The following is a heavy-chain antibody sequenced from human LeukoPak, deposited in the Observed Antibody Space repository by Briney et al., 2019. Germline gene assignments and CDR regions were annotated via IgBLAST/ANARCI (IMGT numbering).Heavy chain of an antibody. CDR3: ASRKGITGASNNWFDP. CDR2: IYPGDSDT. CDR1: GYSFTSYW. D-gene: IGHD1-20*01. Sequence: GESLKISCKGSGYSFTSYWIGWVRQMPGKGLEWMWIIYPGDSDTRYSPSFQGQVTISADKSISTASLQWSSLKASDTAMYYCASRKGITGASNNWFDPWAREPWSPSPQ. J-gene: IGHJ5*02. V-gene: IGHV5-51*01.